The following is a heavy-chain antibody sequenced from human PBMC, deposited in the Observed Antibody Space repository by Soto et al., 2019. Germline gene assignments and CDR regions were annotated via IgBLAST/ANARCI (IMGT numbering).Heavy chain of an antibody. D-gene: IGHD6-13*01. CDR3: ARDPRGLGDSSSWMTSNENWFDP. V-gene: IGHV3-11*06. CDR2: ISSSSSYT. J-gene: IGHJ5*02. Sequence: GGSLRLSCAASGFTFSDYYMSWIRQAPGKGLEWVSYISSSSSYTNYADSVKGRFTISRDNAKNSLYLQMNSLRAEDTAVYYCARDPRGLGDSSSWMTSNENWFDPWGQGTLVTVSS. CDR1: GFTFSDYY.